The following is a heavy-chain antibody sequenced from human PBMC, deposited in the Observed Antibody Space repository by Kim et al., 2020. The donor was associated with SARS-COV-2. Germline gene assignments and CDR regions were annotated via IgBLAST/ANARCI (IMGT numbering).Heavy chain of an antibody. CDR1: GFTFSSYA. J-gene: IGHJ4*02. Sequence: RGSLRLSCAASGFTFSSYAMHWVRQAPGKGLEWVAVISYDGSNKYYADSVKGRFTISRDNSKNTLYLQMNSLRAEDTAVYYCARDLPYYDILTGYQFLFDYWGQGTLVTVSS. V-gene: IGHV3-30*04. D-gene: IGHD3-9*01. CDR3: ARDLPYYDILTGYQFLFDY. CDR2: ISYDGSNK.